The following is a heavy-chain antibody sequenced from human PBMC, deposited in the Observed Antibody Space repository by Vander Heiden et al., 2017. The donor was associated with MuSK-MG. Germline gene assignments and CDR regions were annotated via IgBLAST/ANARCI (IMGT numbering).Heavy chain of an antibody. CDR1: GYSISSGYY. CDR3: ASRMATMPFDY. Sequence: QVQLQESGPGLVKPSETLSLTCAVSGYSISSGYYWGWIRQPPGKGLEWIGSIYHSGSTYYNPSLKSRVTISVDTSKNQFSLKLSSVTAADTAVYYCASRMATMPFDYWGQGTLVTVSS. J-gene: IGHJ4*02. D-gene: IGHD5-12*01. V-gene: IGHV4-38-2*01. CDR2: IYHSGST.